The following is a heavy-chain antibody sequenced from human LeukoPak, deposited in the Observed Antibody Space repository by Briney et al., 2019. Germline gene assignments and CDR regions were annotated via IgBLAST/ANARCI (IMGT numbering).Heavy chain of an antibody. J-gene: IGHJ4*02. CDR1: GFTFDDYG. V-gene: IGHV3-21*01. CDR2: ISSSSSYI. Sequence: NAGGSLRLSCAASGFTFDDYGMSWVRQAPGKGLEWVSSISSSSSYIYYADSVKGRFTISRDNAKNSLYLQMNSLRAEDTAVYYCAREDTAMVTPLDYWGQGTLVTVSS. D-gene: IGHD5-18*01. CDR3: AREDTAMVTPLDY.